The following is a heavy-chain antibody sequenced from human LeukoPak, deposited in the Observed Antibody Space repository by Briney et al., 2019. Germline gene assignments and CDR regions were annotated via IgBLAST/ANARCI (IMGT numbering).Heavy chain of an antibody. D-gene: IGHD3-3*01. CDR1: GFIFSNDA. Sequence: GGSLRLSCAASGFIFSNDAMHWVRQAPGKGLEWVAFIWFDGSNKHYADSVRGRFTISRDNSEDTLYLQMNSLRAEDTAVYYCARDLTDDFWSGYHFDYWGQGTLVTVSS. CDR3: ARDLTDDFWSGYHFDY. CDR2: IWFDGSNK. J-gene: IGHJ4*02. V-gene: IGHV3-33*01.